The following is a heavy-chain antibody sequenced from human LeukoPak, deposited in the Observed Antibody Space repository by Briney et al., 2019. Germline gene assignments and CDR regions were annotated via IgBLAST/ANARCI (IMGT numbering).Heavy chain of an antibody. CDR3: AREWELSSSDFDY. Sequence: PGGSLRLSCAASGFTFSSYWMSWVRQAPGKGLEWVANINQDGSEKYYVDSVKGRFTISRDNSKNTLYLQMNSLRAEDTAVYYCAREWELSSSDFDYWGQGTLVTVSS. V-gene: IGHV3-7*01. D-gene: IGHD1-26*01. CDR1: GFTFSSYW. J-gene: IGHJ4*02. CDR2: INQDGSEK.